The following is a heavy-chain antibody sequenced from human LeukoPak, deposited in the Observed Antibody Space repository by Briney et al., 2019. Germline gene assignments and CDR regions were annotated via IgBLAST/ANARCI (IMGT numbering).Heavy chain of an antibody. CDR1: GGTFSSYA. CDR2: INPSGGST. D-gene: IGHD4-17*01. V-gene: IGHV1-46*01. J-gene: IGHJ4*02. CDR3: ARGAPNDYGDYTWGYFDY. Sequence: GSSVKVSCKASGGTFSSYAIGWVRQAPGQGLEWMGIINPSGGSTSYAQKFQGRVTMTRDTSTSTVYMELSSLRSEDTAVYYCARGAPNDYGDYTWGYFDYWGQGTLVTVSS.